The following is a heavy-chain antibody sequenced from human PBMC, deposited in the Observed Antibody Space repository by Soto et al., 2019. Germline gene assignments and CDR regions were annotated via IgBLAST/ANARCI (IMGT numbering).Heavy chain of an antibody. CDR3: TRHGSGDYFLFDP. Sequence: EVQLVESGGGLVQPGGSLRLSCAASGFTFSSFWMHWVRQAPGKGLEWVSRASPDGTSTSYADSVKGRFTNSRDNAKNTLFMQMNSLRAEDTAVYYCTRHGSGDYFLFDPWGQGTLVTVSS. CDR1: GFTFSSFW. V-gene: IGHV3-74*01. CDR2: ASPDGTST. J-gene: IGHJ5*02. D-gene: IGHD4-17*01.